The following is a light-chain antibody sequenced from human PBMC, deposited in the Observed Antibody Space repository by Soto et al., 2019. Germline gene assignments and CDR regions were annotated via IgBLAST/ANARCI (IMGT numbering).Light chain of an antibody. CDR3: QQRSNWPT. CDR1: QSVSSY. Sequence: EIVLTQSPATLSLSPGERATLSYRASQSVSSYLAWYQQKPGQAPRLLIYDASNRATGIPARFSGSGSLTDFTLTISSLEPEDFAVYYCQQRSNWPTFGQGTKVDIK. V-gene: IGKV3-11*01. CDR2: DAS. J-gene: IGKJ1*01.